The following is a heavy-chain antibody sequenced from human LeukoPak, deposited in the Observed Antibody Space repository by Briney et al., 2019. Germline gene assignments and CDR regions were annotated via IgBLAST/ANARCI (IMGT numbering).Heavy chain of an antibody. V-gene: IGHV4-59*01. D-gene: IGHD2-15*01. J-gene: IGHJ4*02. CDR1: GGSISSYY. Sequence: PSETLSLTYTVSGGSISSYYWSWIRQPPGKGLEWIGYIYYSGSTNYNPSLKSRVTISVDTSKNQFSLKLSSVTAADTAVYYCARDSLGGGDYWGQGTLVTVSS. CDR3: ARDSLGGGDY. CDR2: IYYSGST.